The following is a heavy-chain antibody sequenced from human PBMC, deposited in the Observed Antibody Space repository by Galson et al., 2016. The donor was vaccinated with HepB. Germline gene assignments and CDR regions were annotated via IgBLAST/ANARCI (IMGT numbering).Heavy chain of an antibody. Sequence: SLRLSCAASGFTLSGHGMHWVRQAPGGGLEWVAVISNDGSDKQYVDSVKGRFTVSRDNSKNTLFLQMNSLRVEDTAVYYCAKLDCGRNCLRDYWGQGTQVTVSS. CDR2: ISNDGSDK. V-gene: IGHV3-30*18. D-gene: IGHD2-21*02. J-gene: IGHJ4*02. CDR3: AKLDCGRNCLRDY. CDR1: GFTLSGHG.